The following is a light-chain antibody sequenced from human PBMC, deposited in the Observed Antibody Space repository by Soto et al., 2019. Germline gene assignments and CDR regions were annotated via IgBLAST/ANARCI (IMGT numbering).Light chain of an antibody. CDR3: QQYGSLPYT. J-gene: IGKJ2*01. CDR2: GAS. V-gene: IGKV3-20*01. CDR1: QSVSSSY. Sequence: EIVLTQSPGTLSLSPGERATLSCRASQSVSSSYLAWNQQKPGQAPRLLIYGASSRATGIPDRFSGSGSGTDFNLTISRLEPEDFAVYYCQQYGSLPYTFGQGTKLEIK.